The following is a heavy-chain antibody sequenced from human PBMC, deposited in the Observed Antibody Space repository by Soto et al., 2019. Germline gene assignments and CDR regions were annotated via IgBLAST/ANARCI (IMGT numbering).Heavy chain of an antibody. J-gene: IGHJ6*02. CDR2: ISNTARTI. D-gene: IGHD1-1*01. CDR1: GFDFSNYN. V-gene: IGHV3-48*02. Sequence: EVQVVESGGGLIQPGGSLRLSCAGSGFDFSNYNMDWVRQAPGKGLEWISYISNTARTIFYADSVKGRFTISRDNARNSLFLQMNSLRDEATAVYYCERDGSRGYDMDVWGQGTTVTVSS. CDR3: ERDGSRGYDMDV.